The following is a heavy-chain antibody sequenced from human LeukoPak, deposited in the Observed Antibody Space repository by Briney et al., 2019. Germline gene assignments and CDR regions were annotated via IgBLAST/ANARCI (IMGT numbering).Heavy chain of an antibody. Sequence: GGSLRLSCAASGFTFSTYGMHWVRQAPGKGLEWVAVIWYDGSNKYYADSVKGRFTISRDNSKNTLYLQMNSLRAEDTAVYYCARGHSSGWYIGIWGQGTMVTVSS. CDR1: GFTFSTYG. CDR3: ARGHSSGWYIGI. J-gene: IGHJ3*02. D-gene: IGHD6-19*01. CDR2: IWYDGSNK. V-gene: IGHV3-33*01.